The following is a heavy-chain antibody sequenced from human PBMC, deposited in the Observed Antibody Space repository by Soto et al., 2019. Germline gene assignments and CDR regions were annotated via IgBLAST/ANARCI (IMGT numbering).Heavy chain of an antibody. CDR1: GFTFSNYD. J-gene: IGHJ4*02. D-gene: IGHD3-10*01. CDR2: IGGSGFT. V-gene: IGHV3-23*01. CDR3: AIRGLSKSEVRGYFDY. Sequence: LRLSFAASGFTFSNYDMTWVRQAPGKGLEWVSAIGGSGFTNYGDSVKGRFIIFRDNSKNTLFMQMNRLRVEDTAVYYCAIRGLSKSEVRGYFDYWGRGTLVTVSS.